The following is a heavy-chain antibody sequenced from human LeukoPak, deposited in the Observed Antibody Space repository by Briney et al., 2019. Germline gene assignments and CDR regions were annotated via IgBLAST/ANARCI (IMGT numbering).Heavy chain of an antibody. V-gene: IGHV1-18*04. Sequence: ASVNVSCKASGYTLTIYGMSWVRQAPGQGLEWMGWISAYNGNTNYAHKLQCRVTITTDTSTNTAYMELRSLRSDDTAVYYCARDGYQLLLDAFDIWGQGTMATVSS. CDR3: ARDGYQLLLDAFDI. D-gene: IGHD2-2*01. J-gene: IGHJ3*02. CDR2: ISAYNGNT. CDR1: GYTLTIYG.